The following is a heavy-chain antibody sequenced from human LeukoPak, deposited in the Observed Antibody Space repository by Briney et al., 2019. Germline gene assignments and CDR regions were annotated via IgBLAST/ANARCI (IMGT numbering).Heavy chain of an antibody. D-gene: IGHD5-18*01. J-gene: IGHJ3*02. CDR3: AKSSAMVNDAFDI. Sequence: GASVKVSCKASGYTFTDYYMHWVRLAPGQGLEWMGWINPNSGGTNYAQKFQDRVTMTRDTSISTAYMELSRLRSDDTAVYYCAKSSAMVNDAFDIWGQGTMVTVSS. CDR2: INPNSGGT. V-gene: IGHV1-2*02. CDR1: GYTFTDYY.